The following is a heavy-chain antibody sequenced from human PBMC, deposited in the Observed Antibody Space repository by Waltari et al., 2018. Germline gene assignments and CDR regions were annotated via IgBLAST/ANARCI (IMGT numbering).Heavy chain of an antibody. CDR1: GDSIKPGTYF. Sequence: QVQLQESGPSLVRPSETLSLTCSLPGDSIKPGTYFWALVRQPANKGLEWIGRIYTNGDTHYNPSLQSRATISVDTSKNQISLNLRSLSAADTAVYYCARDRNYAEFYFDHWGPGILVTVSS. J-gene: IGHJ4*02. V-gene: IGHV4-61*02. CDR3: ARDRNYAEFYFDH. D-gene: IGHD1-7*01. CDR2: IYTNGDT.